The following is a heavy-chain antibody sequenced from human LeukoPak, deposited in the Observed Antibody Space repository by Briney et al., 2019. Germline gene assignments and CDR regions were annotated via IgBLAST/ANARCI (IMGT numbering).Heavy chain of an antibody. D-gene: IGHD3-22*01. J-gene: IGHJ4*02. CDR2: IIPIFGTA. CDR3: ARDSNGYYSAGFDY. V-gene: IGHV1-69*01. Sequence: RASVKVSCKASGGTFSSYAISWVRQAPGQGLEWMGGIIPIFGTANYAQKFQGRVTITADESTSTAYMELSSLRSEDTAVYYCARDSNGYYSAGFDYWGQGTLVTVSS. CDR1: GGTFSSYA.